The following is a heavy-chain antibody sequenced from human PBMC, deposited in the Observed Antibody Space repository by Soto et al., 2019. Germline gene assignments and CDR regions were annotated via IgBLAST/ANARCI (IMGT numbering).Heavy chain of an antibody. CDR2: INPNSGGT. J-gene: IGHJ1*01. Sequence: QVQLVQSGAEVKKPGASVKVSCKASGYTFTGYYMHWVRQAPGQGLEWMGWINPNSGGTNYAQKFQGRGTRTRDTSFSTADLELSRLRSDDTAVYYCARGGFTSAYGSGRERHWGQGTLVTVSS. D-gene: IGHD3-10*01. CDR3: ARGGFTSAYGSGRERH. V-gene: IGHV1-2*02. CDR1: GYTFTGYY.